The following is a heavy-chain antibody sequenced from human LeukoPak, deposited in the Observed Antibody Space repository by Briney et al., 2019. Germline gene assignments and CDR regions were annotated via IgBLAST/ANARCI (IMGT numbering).Heavy chain of an antibody. V-gene: IGHV1-18*01. CDR1: GYNFRNYG. CDR3: AREGGPTGGAQDY. Sequence: ASVNVSCKASGYNFRNYGFNWVRQAPGQGLEWMGWIRSINGDTYYPEKLQGRVTMTTDTSTSTAYMELRSLRSDDTAVYYCAREGGPTGGAQDYWGQGTLVTVSS. J-gene: IGHJ4*02. D-gene: IGHD1-1*01. CDR2: IRSINGDT.